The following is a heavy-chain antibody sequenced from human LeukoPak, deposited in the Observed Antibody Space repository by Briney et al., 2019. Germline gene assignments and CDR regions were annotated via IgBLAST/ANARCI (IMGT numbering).Heavy chain of an antibody. J-gene: IGHJ4*02. CDR1: AGSISSYY. D-gene: IGHD6-19*01. V-gene: IGHV4-4*07. CDR3: ARVRGGWYEDY. Sequence: SETLSLTCTVSAGSISSYYWSWIRQPAGKGLEWIGPIYTSGSTNYNPSLKTRVTISVDKSKNQFSLKLSSVTAADTAVYYCARVRGGWYEDYWGQGTLVTVSS. CDR2: IYTSGST.